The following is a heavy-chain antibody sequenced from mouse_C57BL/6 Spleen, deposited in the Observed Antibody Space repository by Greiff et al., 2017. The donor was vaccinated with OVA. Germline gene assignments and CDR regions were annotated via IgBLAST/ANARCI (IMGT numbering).Heavy chain of an antibody. V-gene: IGHV1-69*01. CDR3: ASRLLRDWYFDV. D-gene: IGHD1-1*01. J-gene: IGHJ1*03. Sequence: VQLQQPGAELVMPGASVKLSCKASGYTFTSYWMHWVKQRPGQGLEWIGEIDPSDNYTNYNQKFKGKSTLTVDKSSSTAYMQLSSLTSEDSAVYYCASRLLRDWYFDVWGTGTTVTVSS. CDR1: GYTFTSYW. CDR2: IDPSDNYT.